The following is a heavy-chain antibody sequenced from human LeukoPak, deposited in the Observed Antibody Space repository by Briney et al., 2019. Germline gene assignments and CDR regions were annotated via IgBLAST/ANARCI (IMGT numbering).Heavy chain of an antibody. D-gene: IGHD1-26*01. Sequence: GGSLRLSCAASGFTFSSYEMNWVRQAPGKGLEWVSYISSSGSTIYYADSVKGRFTISRDNSKNTLYPQMNSLRAEDTAVYYCAKDADSGSYCLDYWGQGTLVTVSS. J-gene: IGHJ4*02. CDR3: AKDADSGSYCLDY. CDR2: ISSSGSTI. CDR1: GFTFSSYE. V-gene: IGHV3-48*03.